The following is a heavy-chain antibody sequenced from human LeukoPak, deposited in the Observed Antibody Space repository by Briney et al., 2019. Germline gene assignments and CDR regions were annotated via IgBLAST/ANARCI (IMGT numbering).Heavy chain of an antibody. D-gene: IGHD6-13*01. CDR2: IYYSGST. CDR1: GGSISSSSYY. CDR3: ASTVIAAAGTWTFDY. V-gene: IGHV4-39*01. Sequence: SETLSLTCTVSGGSISSSSYYWGWIRQPPGTGLEWLGSIYYSGSTYYNPSLKSRVTISVDTSKNQFSLKLSSVTAADTAVYYCASTVIAAAGTWTFDYWGQGTLVTVSS. J-gene: IGHJ4*02.